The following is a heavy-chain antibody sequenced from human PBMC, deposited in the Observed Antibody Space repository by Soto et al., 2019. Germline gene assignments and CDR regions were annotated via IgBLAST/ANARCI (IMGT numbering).Heavy chain of an antibody. CDR1: GGSISSGDYY. Sequence: PSETLSLTCTVSGGSISSGDYYWSWIRQPPGKGLEWIGYIYYSGSTYYNPSLKSRVTISVDTSKNQFSLKLSSVTAADTAVYYCARHGTVRAFDVWGRGTMVTVSS. CDR3: ARHGTVRAFDV. J-gene: IGHJ3*01. D-gene: IGHD1-26*01. V-gene: IGHV4-30-4*01. CDR2: IYYSGST.